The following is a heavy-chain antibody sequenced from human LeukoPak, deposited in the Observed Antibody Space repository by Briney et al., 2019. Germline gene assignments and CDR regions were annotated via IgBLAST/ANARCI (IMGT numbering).Heavy chain of an antibody. Sequence: GGSLRLSCAASGFTFSSYSMNWVRQAPGKGLEWVSSISSSSSYIYYADSVKGRFTISRDNAKNSLYLQMNSLRAEDTAVYYCAREVWQQLATFDYWGRGTLVTVSS. D-gene: IGHD6-13*01. CDR1: GFTFSSYS. V-gene: IGHV3-21*01. CDR2: ISSSSSYI. J-gene: IGHJ4*02. CDR3: AREVWQQLATFDY.